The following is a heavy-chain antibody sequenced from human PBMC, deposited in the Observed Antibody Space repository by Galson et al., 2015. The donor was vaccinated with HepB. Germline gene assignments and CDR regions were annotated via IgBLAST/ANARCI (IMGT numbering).Heavy chain of an antibody. CDR3: ARGAVLGYCSGGSCYGSDFDY. D-gene: IGHD2-15*01. CDR1: GFTFSSYG. V-gene: IGHV3-33*08. Sequence: SLRLSCAASGFTFSSYGMHWVRQAPGKGLEWVAVIWYDGSNKYYADSVKGRFTISRDNSKNTLYLQMNSLRAEDTAVYYCARGAVLGYCSGGSCYGSDFDYWGQGTLVTVSS. J-gene: IGHJ4*02. CDR2: IWYDGSNK.